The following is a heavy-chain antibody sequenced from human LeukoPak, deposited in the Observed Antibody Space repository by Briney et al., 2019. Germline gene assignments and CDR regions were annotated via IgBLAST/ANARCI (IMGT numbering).Heavy chain of an antibody. D-gene: IGHD2-2*03. Sequence: GGSLRLSCAASGFTFSSYWMSWVRQAPGKGLEWVANIKQDGSEKYYVDSVKGRFTISRDNAKNSLYLQMNSLRAEDTAVYYCAREPMDIVVVPAAVDAFDIWGQGTMVTVSS. V-gene: IGHV3-7*03. CDR1: GFTFSSYW. CDR3: AREPMDIVVVPAAVDAFDI. J-gene: IGHJ3*02. CDR2: IKQDGSEK.